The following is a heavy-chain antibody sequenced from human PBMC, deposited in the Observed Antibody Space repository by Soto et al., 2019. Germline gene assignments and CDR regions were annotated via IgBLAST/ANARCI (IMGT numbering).Heavy chain of an antibody. CDR1: GFTFSSYG. CDR3: AGDCISTSCYFDY. D-gene: IGHD2-2*01. J-gene: IGHJ4*02. Sequence: QVQLVESGGGVVQPGRSLRLSCAASGFTFSSYGMHWVRQAPGKGLEWVAVISYDGSNKYYADSVKGRFTISRDNXKNTLYLQMNSLRAEDTAVYYCAGDCISTSCYFDYWGQGTLVTVSS. CDR2: ISYDGSNK. V-gene: IGHV3-30*03.